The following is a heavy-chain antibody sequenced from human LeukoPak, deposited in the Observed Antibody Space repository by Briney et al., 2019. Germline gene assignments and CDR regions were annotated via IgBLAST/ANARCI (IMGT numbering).Heavy chain of an antibody. Sequence: SQTLSLTCTVSGGSISSGDYYGSWIRQPPGKGLEWIGYIYYSGSTYYNPSLKSRVTISVDTSKNQFSLKRSSVTAADTAVYYCASVDWSNAFDIWGQGTMVTVSS. V-gene: IGHV4-30-4*01. CDR1: GGSISSGDYY. CDR3: ASVDWSNAFDI. D-gene: IGHD3-9*01. J-gene: IGHJ3*02. CDR2: IYYSGST.